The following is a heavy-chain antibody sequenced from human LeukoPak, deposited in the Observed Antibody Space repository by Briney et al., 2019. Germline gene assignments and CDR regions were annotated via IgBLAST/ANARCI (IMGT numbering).Heavy chain of an antibody. D-gene: IGHD6-13*01. J-gene: IGHJ4*02. V-gene: IGHV3-48*01. CDR3: SPGIAAAGTVC. Sequence: GGSLRLSCVASGFTFSSYWMHWVRQAPGKGLEWVSYISSSSSTIYYADSVKGRFTISRDNAKNSLYLQMNSLRAEDTAVYYCSPGIAAAGTVCWGQGTLVTVSS. CDR1: GFTFSSYW. CDR2: ISSSSSTI.